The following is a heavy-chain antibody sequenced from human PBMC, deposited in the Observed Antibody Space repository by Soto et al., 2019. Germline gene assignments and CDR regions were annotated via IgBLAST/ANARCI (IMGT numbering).Heavy chain of an antibody. J-gene: IGHJ4*02. CDR3: ARVRDSSGWYALDY. CDR1: GGSISSYY. Sequence: TLSLTCTVSGGSISSYYWSWIRQPPGKGLEWIGYIYYSGSTNYNPSLKSRVTISVDTSKNQFSLKLSSVTAADTAVYYCARVRDSSGWYALDYWGQGTLVTVSS. V-gene: IGHV4-59*01. D-gene: IGHD6-19*01. CDR2: IYYSGST.